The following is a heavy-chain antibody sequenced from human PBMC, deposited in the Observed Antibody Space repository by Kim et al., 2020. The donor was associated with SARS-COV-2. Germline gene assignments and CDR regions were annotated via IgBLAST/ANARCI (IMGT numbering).Heavy chain of an antibody. D-gene: IGHD4-17*01. J-gene: IGHJ6*02. CDR1: GFTFSSYG. CDR2: ILDDGSNK. Sequence: GGSLRLSCAASGFTFSSYGMHWVRQAPGKGLEWVAVILDDGSNKYYADSVKGRFTISRDNSKNTLYLQMNSLRAEDTAVYYCAKDHGDYYYYGMDVWGQGTTVTVSS. V-gene: IGHV3-33*06. CDR3: AKDHGDYYYYGMDV.